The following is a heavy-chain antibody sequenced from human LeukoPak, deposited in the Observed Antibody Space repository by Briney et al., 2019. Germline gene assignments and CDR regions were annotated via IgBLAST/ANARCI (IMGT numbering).Heavy chain of an antibody. Sequence: PGGSLRLSCGASEFSVSANYKLWVRQAPGKGLEWVSLIFSNGDTHYADSVKGRFTISRDTSKNTVSLQMNSLRVEDTAMYYCTRDQMNYWGQGTLVTVSS. CDR3: TRDQMNY. CDR2: IFSNGDT. D-gene: IGHD5-24*01. J-gene: IGHJ4*02. CDR1: EFSVSANY. V-gene: IGHV3-53*01.